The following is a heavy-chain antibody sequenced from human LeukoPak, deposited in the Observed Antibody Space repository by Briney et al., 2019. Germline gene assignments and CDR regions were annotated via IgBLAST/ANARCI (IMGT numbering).Heavy chain of an antibody. J-gene: IGHJ6*03. CDR1: GFTFINYA. CDR2: IRFDGSNK. V-gene: IGHV3-30*02. Sequence: GGSLRLSCAASGFTFINYAMHWVRQAPGKGPEWVAFIRFDGSNKFYADSVKGRFTISRDDSKNTVHLQMISLTPEDTAVYYCAKEGFFYYMDVWGKGTTVTVSS. CDR3: AKEGFFYYMDV.